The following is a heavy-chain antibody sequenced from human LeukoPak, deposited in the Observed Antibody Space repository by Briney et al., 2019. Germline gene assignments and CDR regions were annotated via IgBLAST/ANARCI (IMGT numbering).Heavy chain of an antibody. V-gene: IGHV4-39*01. Sequence: SETLPLTCTVYGGSISSSSYYWGWIRQPPGKGLEWIGSIYYSGSTYYNPSLKSRVTISVDTSKNQFSLKLSSVTAADTAVYYCARLSGRAIFGGKVDYWGQGTLVTVSS. CDR3: ARLSGRAIFGGKVDY. CDR2: IYYSGST. D-gene: IGHD3-3*01. J-gene: IGHJ4*02. CDR1: GGSISSSSYY.